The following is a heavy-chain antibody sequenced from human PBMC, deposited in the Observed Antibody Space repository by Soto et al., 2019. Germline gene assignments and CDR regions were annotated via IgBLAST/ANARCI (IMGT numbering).Heavy chain of an antibody. CDR2: FDPEDGET. CDR1: GYTLTVLS. Sequence: ASVKVSCKVSGYTLTVLSMHWVRQAPGKGLEWMGGFDPEDGETIYAQKFQGRVTMTEDTSTDTAYMELSSLRSEDTAVYYCATDGGRGYCSSTSCRQTTYYYYGMDVWGQGTTVTVSS. D-gene: IGHD2-2*01. CDR3: ATDGGRGYCSSTSCRQTTYYYYGMDV. V-gene: IGHV1-24*01. J-gene: IGHJ6*02.